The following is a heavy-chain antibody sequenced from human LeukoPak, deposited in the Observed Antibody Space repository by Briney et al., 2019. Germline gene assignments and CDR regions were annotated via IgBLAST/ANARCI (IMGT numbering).Heavy chain of an antibody. Sequence: SETLSLTCTVSGGSISSSSNYWGWIRQPPGKGLEWIGSIYYSGSTYYNPSLKSRVTISVDTSKNQFSLKLTSVTAADTAVFHCARAKSRWFGELFNAFDIWGQGTMVTVSS. CDR3: ARAKSRWFGELFNAFDI. V-gene: IGHV4-39*01. J-gene: IGHJ3*02. D-gene: IGHD3-10*01. CDR1: GGSISSSSNY. CDR2: IYYSGST.